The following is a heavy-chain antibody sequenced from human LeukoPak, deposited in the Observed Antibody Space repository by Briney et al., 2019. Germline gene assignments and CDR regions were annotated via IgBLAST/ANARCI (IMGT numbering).Heavy chain of an antibody. J-gene: IGHJ1*01. D-gene: IGHD5-24*01. V-gene: IGHV4-39*07. CDR3: ATGWLQLGYFQH. CDR2: IHHSGST. Sequence: PSETLSLTCTVSGGSIDSGDYYWGWIRQPPGKGLECIASIHHSGSTYYDPSPKSRVTISVDASKNQFSLKLSSVTAADTAVYYCATGWLQLGYFQHWGQGTLVTVSS. CDR1: GGSIDSGDYY.